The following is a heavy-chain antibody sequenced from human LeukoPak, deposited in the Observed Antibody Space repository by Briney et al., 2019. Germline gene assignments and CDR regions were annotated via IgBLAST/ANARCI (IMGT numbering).Heavy chain of an antibody. CDR1: GGSISSYY. CDR3: ARQKYSSSLFMYY. CDR2: IYYSGST. D-gene: IGHD6-6*01. J-gene: IGHJ4*02. V-gene: IGHV4-59*01. Sequence: SETLSLTCTVSGGSISSYYWSWIRQPPGKGLEWIGYIYYSGSTNYNPSLKSRVTISVDTSKNQFSLKLSSVTAADTAVYYCARQKYSSSLFMYYWGQGTLVTVSS.